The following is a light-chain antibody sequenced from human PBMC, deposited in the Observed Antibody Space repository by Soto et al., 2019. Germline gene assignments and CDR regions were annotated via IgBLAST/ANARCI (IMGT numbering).Light chain of an antibody. V-gene: IGKV3-11*01. J-gene: IGKJ4*01. Sequence: EIVLTQSPGTLSLSPGERATLSCRASQSVSSHLAWYQQKPGQAPRLLIYGASSRATGIPDRVRSSGSGTRFPLTISSLEPEHFAVYYCPQRSNWPPLTFGGGTKVDIK. CDR1: QSVSSH. CDR3: PQRSNWPPLT. CDR2: GAS.